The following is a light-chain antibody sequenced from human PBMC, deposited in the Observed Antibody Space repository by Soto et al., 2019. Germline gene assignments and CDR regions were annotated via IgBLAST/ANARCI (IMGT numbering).Light chain of an antibody. CDR2: GAS. V-gene: IGKV3-20*01. CDR3: QQYGSQSWT. CDR1: QSVSSSY. J-gene: IGKJ1*01. Sequence: EIVLTQSPGTLSLSLGEAATLSCRASQSVSSSYLAWYQQKPGQAPRLLIYGASNRATGIPDKFSASGSGTGFTLTISRLEPEDFAVYYCQQYGSQSWTFGQGTKVEIK.